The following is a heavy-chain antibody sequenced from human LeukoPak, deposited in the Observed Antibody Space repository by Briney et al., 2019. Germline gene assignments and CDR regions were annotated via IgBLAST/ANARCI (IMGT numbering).Heavy chain of an antibody. CDR2: ISYRGST. Sequence: PSETLSLTCTVSGDSISSYYWTWIRQPPGKTLEWIAYISYRGSTNYNPSLKSRVTISVDTSKNQFSLKLSSVTAADTAVYYCAIGYSYGFDYWGQGTLVTVSS. CDR1: GDSISSYY. CDR3: AIGYSYGFDY. J-gene: IGHJ4*02. D-gene: IGHD5-18*01. V-gene: IGHV4-59*01.